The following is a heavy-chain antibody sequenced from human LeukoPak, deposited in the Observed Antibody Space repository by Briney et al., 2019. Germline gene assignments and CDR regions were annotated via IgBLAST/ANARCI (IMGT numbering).Heavy chain of an antibody. V-gene: IGHV4-34*01. CDR3: ARGLNSYSRRHFSWFDP. Sequence: SETLSLTCAVYGGSFSGYYWSWIRQPPGKGLEWIGEINHSGSTNYNPSLKSRVTISVDTSKNQFSLKLSSVTAADTAVYYCARGLNSYSRRHFSWFDPWGQGTLVTVSS. J-gene: IGHJ5*02. CDR2: INHSGST. D-gene: IGHD6-13*01. CDR1: GGSFSGYY.